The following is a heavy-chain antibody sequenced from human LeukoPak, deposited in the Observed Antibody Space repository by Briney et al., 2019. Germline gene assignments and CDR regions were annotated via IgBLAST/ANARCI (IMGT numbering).Heavy chain of an antibody. CDR2: IKQDGSEK. J-gene: IGHJ4*02. CDR1: GFTFSNYW. V-gene: IGHV3-7*01. Sequence: PGGSLRLSCAASGFTFSNYWMNWVRQAPGKGLEWVADIKQDGSEKYYVDSVKGRFTISRDNSKNTLYLQMNSLRAEDTAVYYCAKDRYYYDSSGYYNEYYFDYWGQGTLVTVSS. CDR3: AKDRYYYDSSGYYNEYYFDY. D-gene: IGHD3-22*01.